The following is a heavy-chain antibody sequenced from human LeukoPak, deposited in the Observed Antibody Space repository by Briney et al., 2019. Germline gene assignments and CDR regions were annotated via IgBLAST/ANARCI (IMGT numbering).Heavy chain of an antibody. V-gene: IGHV3-23*01. Sequence: PGGSLRLSCAASGFIFSSYAMSWVRQAPGKGLEWVSTISGSGGSTYYADSVKGRFTISRDNSKNTVYLQMNSLRAEDTAVYYCAKDRHYYDSSGYYYWNFDLWGRGTLVTVSS. J-gene: IGHJ2*01. CDR2: ISGSGGST. D-gene: IGHD3-22*01. CDR1: GFIFSSYA. CDR3: AKDRHYYDSSGYYYWNFDL.